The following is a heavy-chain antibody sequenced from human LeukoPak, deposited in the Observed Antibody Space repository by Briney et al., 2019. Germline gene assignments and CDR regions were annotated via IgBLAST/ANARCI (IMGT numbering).Heavy chain of an antibody. J-gene: IGHJ4*02. D-gene: IGHD6-19*01. V-gene: IGHV3-9*01. CDR3: AKGGHKWLGVFDY. Sequence: GRSLRLSCAASGFTFDDYAMHWVRQAPGKGLEWVSGISWNSGSIGYADSVKGRFTISRDNAKNSLYLQMNSLRAEGTALYYCAKGGHKWLGVFDYWGQGTLVTVSS. CDR1: GFTFDDYA. CDR2: ISWNSGSI.